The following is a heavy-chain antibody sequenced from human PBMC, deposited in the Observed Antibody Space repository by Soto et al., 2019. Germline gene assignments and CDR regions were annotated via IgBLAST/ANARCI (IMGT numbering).Heavy chain of an antibody. CDR2: IYWDDDR. Sequence: ESGPTLVNPTQTLTLTCSFSGFSLSTSRVGVAWIRQPPGKALEWLAIIYWDDDRRYSPSLKTRLAITKDTSKNQVVLTMTNLDPGDTAKYYCAHLMITVGGVSALDAFDMWGQGTMVTVSS. J-gene: IGHJ3*02. V-gene: IGHV2-5*02. CDR1: GFSLSTSRVG. D-gene: IGHD3-16*01. CDR3: AHLMITVGGVSALDAFDM.